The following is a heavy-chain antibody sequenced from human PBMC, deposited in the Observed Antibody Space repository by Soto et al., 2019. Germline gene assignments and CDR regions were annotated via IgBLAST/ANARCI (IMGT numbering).Heavy chain of an antibody. J-gene: IGHJ4*02. CDR2: IYSTGST. Sequence: QVQLQESGPGLVKPSQTLSLICTVSGDAISNDNYYWSWIRQPPGKGLEWIGYIYSTGSTTYNPSLRSRLTMSIDQSKRHFSLKLTSVTAADTAVYYCARGESMLPSVLTSHLDYWGQGTLVTVSS. CDR3: ARGESMLPSVLTSHLDY. V-gene: IGHV4-30-4*08. CDR1: GDAISNDNYY. D-gene: IGHD3-16*01.